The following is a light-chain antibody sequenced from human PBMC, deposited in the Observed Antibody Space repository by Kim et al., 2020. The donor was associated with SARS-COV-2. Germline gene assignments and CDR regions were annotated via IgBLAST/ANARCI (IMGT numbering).Light chain of an antibody. CDR2: GKN. Sequence: SSELTQDPAVSVALGQTVRITCQGDSLRSYYASWYQQKPGQAPVLVSYGKNNRPSGIPDRFSGSSSGNTASLTITGAQAEDEADYYCNSRDSSGNPYVVFGGGTQLTVL. CDR3: NSRDSSGNPYVV. CDR1: SLRSYY. V-gene: IGLV3-19*01. J-gene: IGLJ2*01.